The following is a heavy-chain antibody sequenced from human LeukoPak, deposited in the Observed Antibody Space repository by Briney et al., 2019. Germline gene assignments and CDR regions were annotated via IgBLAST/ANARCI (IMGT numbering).Heavy chain of an antibody. CDR3: ARGRYIYGSPDDAFDI. Sequence: SETLSLTCTVSGDSISRYYWTWIRQPAGKGLEWIGRIYTSGSTNYNPSLKSRVTMSVDTSKNQFSLKLNSVTAADTAVYYCARGRYIYGSPDDAFDIWGQGTMVTVSS. CDR1: GDSISRYY. D-gene: IGHD5-18*01. CDR2: IYTSGST. J-gene: IGHJ3*02. V-gene: IGHV4-4*07.